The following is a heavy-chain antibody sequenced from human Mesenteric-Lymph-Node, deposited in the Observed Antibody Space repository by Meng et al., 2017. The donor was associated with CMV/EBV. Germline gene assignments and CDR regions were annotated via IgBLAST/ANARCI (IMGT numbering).Heavy chain of an antibody. J-gene: IGHJ4*02. V-gene: IGHV3-30*02. CDR2: IQYYGTNN. D-gene: IGHD3-3*01. CDR3: AKGSAASRPYYFDY. CDR1: GFTFSSYG. Sequence: GESLKISCAASGFTFSSYGMHWVRQAPGKGLEWVAFIQYYGTNNYYADSVKGRFTISRDNSKNTLSLQMNSLRAEDTAVYYCAKGSAASRPYYFDYWGQGTLVTVSS.